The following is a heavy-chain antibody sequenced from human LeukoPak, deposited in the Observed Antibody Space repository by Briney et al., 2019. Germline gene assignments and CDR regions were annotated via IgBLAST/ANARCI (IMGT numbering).Heavy chain of an antibody. J-gene: IGHJ4*02. D-gene: IGHD6-19*01. Sequence: ASVKVSCKASGYTFTSYDINWVRQATGQGLEWMGWMNPNSGNTGYAQKFQGRVTMTRNTSISTAYMELSSLRSEDTAVYYCSIPSSGGPHFGYWGQGTLVTVSS. V-gene: IGHV1-8*01. CDR3: SIPSSGGPHFGY. CDR1: GYTFTSYD. CDR2: MNPNSGNT.